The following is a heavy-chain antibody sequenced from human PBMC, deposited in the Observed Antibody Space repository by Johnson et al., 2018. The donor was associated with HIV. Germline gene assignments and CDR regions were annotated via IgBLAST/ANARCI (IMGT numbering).Heavy chain of an antibody. CDR3: ARDGEYSSSWYRAFDI. V-gene: IGHV3-9*01. CDR2: ISWNSGSI. J-gene: IGHJ3*02. D-gene: IGHD6-13*01. CDR1: GFTFDDYA. Sequence: VQLVESGGVVVQPGGSLRLSCAASGFTFDDYAMHWVRQAPGKGLEWVSGISWNSGSIGYADSVKGRFTISRDNAKNSLYLQMNSLRAEDTAVYYCARDGEYSSSWYRAFDIWGQGTMVTVSS.